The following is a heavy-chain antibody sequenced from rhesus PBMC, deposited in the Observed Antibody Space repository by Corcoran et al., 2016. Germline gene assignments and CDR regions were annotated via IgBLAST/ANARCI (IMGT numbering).Heavy chain of an antibody. CDR1: GYSFTSYL. J-gene: IGHJ4*01. D-gene: IGHD6-25*01. CDR2: IDPSAPES. CDR3: AKGMGLAAAGPLDY. V-gene: IGHV5-20*01. Sequence: EVQLVQSGAEVKRPGESLKISCRTSGYSFTSYLLSWVRQMPWKGLEWMGAIDPSAPESQDNPSYQGQVTISADKSITTAYLQWSRLKASDTATYYCAKGMGLAAAGPLDYWGQGVLVTVSS.